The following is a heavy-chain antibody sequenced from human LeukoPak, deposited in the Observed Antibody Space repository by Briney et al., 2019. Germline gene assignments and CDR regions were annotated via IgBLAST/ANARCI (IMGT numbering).Heavy chain of an antibody. J-gene: IGHJ3*02. Sequence: PGGSLRLSCAASGFTFSSYSMNWVRQAPGKGLEWVSSISSSSSYIYYADSVKGRFTISRDNAKNSLYLQMNSLRAEDTAVYYCARESPYSSSPDAFDIWGQGTMVTVSS. CDR3: ARESPYSSSPDAFDI. CDR1: GFTFSSYS. CDR2: ISSSSSYI. D-gene: IGHD6-6*01. V-gene: IGHV3-21*01.